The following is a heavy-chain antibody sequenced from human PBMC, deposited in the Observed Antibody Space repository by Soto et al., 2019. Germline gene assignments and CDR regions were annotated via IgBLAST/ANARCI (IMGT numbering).Heavy chain of an antibody. D-gene: IGHD3-10*01. V-gene: IGHV4-59*08. Sequence: SETLSLTCTVSGGSISSYYWSWIRQPPGKGLEWIGYIYYSGSTNYNPSLKSRVTISVDTSKNQFSLKLSSVTAADTAVYYCARHLLIWLGESLWFDPWGQGILVTVS. CDR2: IYYSGST. CDR3: ARHLLIWLGESLWFDP. J-gene: IGHJ5*02. CDR1: GGSISSYY.